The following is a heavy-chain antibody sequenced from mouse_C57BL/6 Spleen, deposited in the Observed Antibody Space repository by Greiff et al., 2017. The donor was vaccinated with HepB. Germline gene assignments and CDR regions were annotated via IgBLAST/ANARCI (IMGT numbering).Heavy chain of an antibody. Sequence: QVQLQQSGPGLVQPSQSLSITCTVSGFSLTSYGVHWVRQSPGKGLEWLGVIWSGGSTDYNAAFISRLSISKDNSKSQVFFKMTSLQADDTAIYYCARAYYSNYEFAYWGQGTLVTVSA. CDR2: IWSGGST. V-gene: IGHV2-2*01. D-gene: IGHD2-5*01. J-gene: IGHJ3*01. CDR3: ARAYYSNYEFAY. CDR1: GFSLTSYG.